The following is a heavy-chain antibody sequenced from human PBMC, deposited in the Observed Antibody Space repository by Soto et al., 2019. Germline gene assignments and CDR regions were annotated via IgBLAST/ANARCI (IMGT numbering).Heavy chain of an antibody. J-gene: IGHJ6*02. V-gene: IGHV3-21*01. D-gene: IGHD2-8*01. CDR3: AKDIVLMVYAISYYGMDV. CDR2: ISIRSTNI. Sequence: GGSLRLSCAASGFTFSSYSMNWVRQATGKGLEWVSYISIRSTNIHYADSVKGRFTISRDNAKNSLYLQMNSLGAEDTAVYYCAKDIVLMVYAISYYGMDVWGQGTTVTVSS. CDR1: GFTFSSYS.